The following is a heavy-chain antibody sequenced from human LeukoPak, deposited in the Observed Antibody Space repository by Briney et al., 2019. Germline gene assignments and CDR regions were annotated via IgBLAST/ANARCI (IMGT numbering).Heavy chain of an antibody. CDR1: GGSISSGGCY. Sequence: PSETLSLTCTVSGGSISSGGCYWSWIRQHPGKGLEWIGYIYYSGTTHYNPSLKSRVTISADTSKNQFSLKLSSVTAADTAVYYCARVCDILTRGSEYFDYWGQGTLVTVSS. V-gene: IGHV4-31*03. D-gene: IGHD3-9*01. CDR2: IYYSGTT. CDR3: ARVCDILTRGSEYFDY. J-gene: IGHJ4*02.